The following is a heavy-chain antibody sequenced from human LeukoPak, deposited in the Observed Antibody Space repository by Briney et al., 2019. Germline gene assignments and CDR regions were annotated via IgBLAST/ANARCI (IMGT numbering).Heavy chain of an antibody. Sequence: GGSLRLSCAASGFTVSSNYMSWVRQAPGKWLEWVSVIYSGAHTYYADSGKGRFTISRNNSKTTLYLIKNSLRAEDTAVYYCARSGGGYFPHYFDYWGQGTLVTVSS. D-gene: IGHD3-22*01. CDR1: GFTVSSNY. V-gene: IGHV3-66*02. J-gene: IGHJ4*02. CDR2: IYSGAHT. CDR3: ARSGGGYFPHYFDY.